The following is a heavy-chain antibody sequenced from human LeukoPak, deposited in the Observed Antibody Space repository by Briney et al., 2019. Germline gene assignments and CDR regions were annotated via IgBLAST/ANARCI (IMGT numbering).Heavy chain of an antibody. V-gene: IGHV3-23*01. CDR2: ISGSGGNT. CDR1: GFTFSSHG. J-gene: IGHJ4*02. CDR3: AKGPYCSGGSCYSEYSDY. D-gene: IGHD2-15*01. Sequence: PGGSLRLSCAASGFTFSSHGMNWVRQAPGKGLEWVSGISGSGGNTYYADSVKGRFTISRDNSKNTLYLQMNSLRAEDTAVYYCAKGPYCSGGSCYSEYSDYWGQGTLVTVSS.